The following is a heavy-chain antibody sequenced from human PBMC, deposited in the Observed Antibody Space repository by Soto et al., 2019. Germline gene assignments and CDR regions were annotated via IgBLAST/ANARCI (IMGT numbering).Heavy chain of an antibody. V-gene: IGHV4-31*03. Sequence: PSETLSLTCTVSGGSISSGGYYWSWIRQHPGKGLEWIGYIYYSGSTYYNPSLKSRVTISVDTSKNQFSLKLSSVTAADTAVYYCALGYCSSTSCYAFDYWGQGTLVTVSS. CDR1: GGSISSGGYY. J-gene: IGHJ4*02. CDR2: IYYSGST. D-gene: IGHD2-2*01. CDR3: ALGYCSSTSCYAFDY.